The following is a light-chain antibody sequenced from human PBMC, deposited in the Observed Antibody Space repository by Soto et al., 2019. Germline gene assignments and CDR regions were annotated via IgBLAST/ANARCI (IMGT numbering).Light chain of an antibody. Sequence: EIVLTQSPATLSLSPGERATLSCRASQSISNFLAWYQQKPGQPPRLLIYDASKRATDIPDRFIGSGSGTDFTLTISSLEPEDFAIYYCPQRSNWPPFTFGGGTKVEI. J-gene: IGKJ4*01. CDR1: QSISNF. V-gene: IGKV3-11*01. CDR2: DAS. CDR3: PQRSNWPPFT.